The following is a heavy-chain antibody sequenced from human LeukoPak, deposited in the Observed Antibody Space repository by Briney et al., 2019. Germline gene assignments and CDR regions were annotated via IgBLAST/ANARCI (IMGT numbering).Heavy chain of an antibody. CDR1: RFTFFRFW. D-gene: IGHD5-18*01. CDR2: IDTDGGTT. J-gene: IGHJ4*02. Sequence: VGALRHSCAQSRFTFFRFWLHRVRQTPGERRVWVSRIDTDGGTTTYAHSVKGRFTISTDNAPNTAYLQIKSPRAEDTPLYYRATLNSFGRDFWAQRVLVRVS. V-gene: IGHV3-74*01. CDR3: ATLNSFGRDF.